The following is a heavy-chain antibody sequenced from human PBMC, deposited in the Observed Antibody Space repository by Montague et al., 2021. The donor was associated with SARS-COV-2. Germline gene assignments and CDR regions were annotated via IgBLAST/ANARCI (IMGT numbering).Heavy chain of an antibody. D-gene: IGHD2-2*01. CDR1: GDSISSGYFY. V-gene: IGHV4-39*01. CDR2: IHYSGIT. Sequence: SETLSLTCTVSGDSISSGYFYWGCIRQPPGKGLEWVGTIHYSGITYYNPSLKSRVTISVDTSRNQFSLKLSSVTAADTAIYYCARHLAISGPAAVSDYWGQGTLVTVSS. J-gene: IGHJ4*02. CDR3: ARHLAISGPAAVSDY.